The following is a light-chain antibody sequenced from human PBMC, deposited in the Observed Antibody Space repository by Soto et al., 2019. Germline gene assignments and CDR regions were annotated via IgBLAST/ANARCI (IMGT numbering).Light chain of an antibody. CDR2: LNSDGSH. J-gene: IGLJ2*01. V-gene: IGLV4-69*01. CDR3: QTWDTGIRV. CDR1: SGHSNYV. Sequence: QLVLTQSPSASASMGDSVKLTCTLGSGHSNYVIAWHQQQPEKGPRYLMKLNSDGSHSKGDGIPDRFSGSSSGAERYLTISSLQSEDEADYYCQTWDTGIRVFGGGTKVTVL.